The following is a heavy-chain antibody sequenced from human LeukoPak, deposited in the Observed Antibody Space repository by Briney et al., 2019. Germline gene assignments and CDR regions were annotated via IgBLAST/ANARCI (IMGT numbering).Heavy chain of an antibody. J-gene: IGHJ4*02. CDR2: IYYSGST. Sequence: SETLSLTCTVSGGSISSSSYYWGWIRQPPGKGLEWIGSIYYSGSTYYNPSLKSRVTISVDTSKNQFSLKLSSVTAADTAVYYCALKPAYYDSSGSTDYWGLGTLVTVSS. CDR3: ALKPAYYDSSGSTDY. V-gene: IGHV4-39*01. D-gene: IGHD3-22*01. CDR1: GGSISSSSYY.